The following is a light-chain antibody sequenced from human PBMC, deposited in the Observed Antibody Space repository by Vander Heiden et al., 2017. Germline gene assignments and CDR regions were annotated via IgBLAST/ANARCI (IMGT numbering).Light chain of an antibody. Sequence: QSALTQPASVSGSPGQSITISCTGTSSDVGGYNWVSWYQEHPGKAPKLMIFDVSNRPSGVSNRFSGSKSGNTASLTISGLQAEDEADYYCSSYTSSTTDVFGTGTKVTVL. CDR3: SSYTSSTTDV. V-gene: IGLV2-14*03. CDR2: DVS. CDR1: SSDVGGYNW. J-gene: IGLJ1*01.